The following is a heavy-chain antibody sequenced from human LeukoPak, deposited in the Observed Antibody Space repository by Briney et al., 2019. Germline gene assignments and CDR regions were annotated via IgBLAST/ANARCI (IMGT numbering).Heavy chain of an antibody. J-gene: IGHJ4*02. CDR1: GFTFSISW. CDR2: IKQEGSEK. CDR3: ARDKFGGTDY. Sequence: PGGSLRLSCAASGFTFSISWMSWVRQAPGKGLEWVANIKQEGSEKYYVDSVRGRFTISRDNAKNSLYLQMNSLRAEDTAVYYCARDKFGGTDYWGQGTLVTVSS. D-gene: IGHD1-26*01. V-gene: IGHV3-7*01.